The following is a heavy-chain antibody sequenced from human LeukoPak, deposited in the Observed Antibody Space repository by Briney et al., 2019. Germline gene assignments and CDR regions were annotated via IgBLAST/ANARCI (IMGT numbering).Heavy chain of an antibody. CDR3: AKATVVPAAMGSFDC. CDR2: ITNGGGCT. J-gene: IGHJ4*02. Sequence: TGGSLRLSCAASGFTVSSSAMSWVRQAPGKGLEWVSFITNGGGCTYYADSVKGRFHISRDNSKKTMYLKMNSLRAEHTAVYYCAKATVVPAAMGSFDCWGQGTLVTVSS. D-gene: IGHD2-2*01. V-gene: IGHV3-23*01. CDR1: GFTVSSSA.